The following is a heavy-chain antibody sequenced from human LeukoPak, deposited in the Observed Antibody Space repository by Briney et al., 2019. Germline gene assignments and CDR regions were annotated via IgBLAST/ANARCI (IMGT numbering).Heavy chain of an antibody. CDR2: INHSGST. CDR1: GGSFSGYY. CDR3: ARGLGYCSGGSCYPHFFGY. Sequence: PSETLSLTCAVYGGSFSGYYWSWIRQPPGKGLEWIGEINHSGSTNCNPSLKSRVTISVDTSKNQFSLKLSSVTAADTAVYYCARGLGYCSGGSCYPHFFGYWGQGTLVTVSS. J-gene: IGHJ4*02. D-gene: IGHD2-15*01. V-gene: IGHV4-34*01.